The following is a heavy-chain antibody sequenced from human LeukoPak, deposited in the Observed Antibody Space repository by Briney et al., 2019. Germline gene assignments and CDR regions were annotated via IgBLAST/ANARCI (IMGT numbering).Heavy chain of an antibody. CDR3: ARVMLDFWSGYSSY. CDR1: GYTFTGYY. D-gene: IGHD3-3*01. CDR2: INPNSGGT. V-gene: IGHV1-2*02. J-gene: IGHJ4*02. Sequence: GASVKVSCKASGYTFTGYYMHWVRQAPGQGLEWMGWINPNSGGTNYAQKFQGRVTMTRDTSISTAYMELSRLRSDDTAEYYCARVMLDFWSGYSSYWGQGTLVTVSS.